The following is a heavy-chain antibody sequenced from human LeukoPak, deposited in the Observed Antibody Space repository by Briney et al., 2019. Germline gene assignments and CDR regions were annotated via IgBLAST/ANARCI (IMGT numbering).Heavy chain of an antibody. V-gene: IGHV4-34*01. D-gene: IGHD3-9*01. Sequence: PSETLSLTCAVYGGSFSGYYWSWIRQPPGKGLEWIGEINHSGSTNYNPSLKSRVTISVDTSKNQFSLKLSSVTAADTAVYYCARGKEDFDWLLSSMDYWGQGTLVTVSS. CDR3: ARGKEDFDWLLSSMDY. CDR1: GGSFSGYY. CDR2: INHSGST. J-gene: IGHJ4*02.